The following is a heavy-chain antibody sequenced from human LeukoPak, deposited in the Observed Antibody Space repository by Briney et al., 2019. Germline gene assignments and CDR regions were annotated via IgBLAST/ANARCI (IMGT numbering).Heavy chain of an antibody. D-gene: IGHD2-2*01. CDR2: IWYDGSNK. CDR3: AKSSIHSTLYYMVV. CDR1: GFTFSNYG. J-gene: IGHJ6*03. Sequence: GGSLRLSCAASGFTFSNYGMHWVRQAPGKGLEWVAVIWYDGSNKYYADSVKGRFTISRDNSKNTLYLQMNSLGAEDTSVYYCAKSSIHSTLYYMVVWGKGTTVTVSS. V-gene: IGHV3-33*06.